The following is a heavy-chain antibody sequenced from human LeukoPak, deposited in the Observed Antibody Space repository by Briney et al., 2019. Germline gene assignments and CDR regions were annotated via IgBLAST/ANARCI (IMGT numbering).Heavy chain of an antibody. CDR2: IIPIFGTA. D-gene: IGHD6-13*01. V-gene: IGHV1-69*13. J-gene: IGHJ5*02. CDR1: GYTFTGYY. CDR3: AREGSSSDRWFDP. Sequence: ASVKVSCKASGYTFTGYYMHWVRQAPGQGLEWMGGIIPIFGTANYAQKFQGRVTITADESTSTAYMELSSLRSEDTAVYYCAREGSSSDRWFDPWGQGTLVTVSS.